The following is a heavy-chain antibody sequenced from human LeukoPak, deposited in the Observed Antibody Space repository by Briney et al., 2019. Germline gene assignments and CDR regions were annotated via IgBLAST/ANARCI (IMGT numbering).Heavy chain of an antibody. CDR1: EGTFSSYA. D-gene: IGHD6-19*01. J-gene: IGHJ5*02. V-gene: IGHV1-69*04. CDR2: IIPIFGIA. CDR3: ARDPSIAVALNWFDP. Sequence: SVKVSCKASEGTFSSYAISWVRQAPGQGLEWMGRIIPIFGIANYAQKFQGRVTITADKSTSTAYMELSSLRSEDTAVYYCARDPSIAVALNWFDPWGQGTLVTVSS.